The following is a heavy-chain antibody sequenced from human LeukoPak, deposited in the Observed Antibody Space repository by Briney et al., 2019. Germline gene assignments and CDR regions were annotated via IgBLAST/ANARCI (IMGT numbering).Heavy chain of an antibody. CDR2: IKQDGSEK. Sequence: GGSLRLSCAASGFTFSSYWISWVRQAPGKGLEWVANIKQDGSEKYYVDSVKGRFTISRDNAKNSLYLQMNSLRAEDTAVYYCATLAARGLYGMDVWGQGTTVTVSS. J-gene: IGHJ6*02. D-gene: IGHD6-6*01. V-gene: IGHV3-7*01. CDR1: GFTFSSYW. CDR3: ATLAARGLYGMDV.